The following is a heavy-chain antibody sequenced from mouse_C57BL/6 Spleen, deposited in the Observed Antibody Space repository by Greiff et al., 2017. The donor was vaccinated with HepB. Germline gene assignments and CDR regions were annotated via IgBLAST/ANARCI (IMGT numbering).Heavy chain of an antibody. CDR3: ARSREYDGYPLDY. CDR2: IHPNSGST. V-gene: IGHV1-64*01. D-gene: IGHD2-3*01. CDR1: GYTFTSYW. J-gene: IGHJ4*01. Sequence: QVQLQQSGAELVKPGASVKLSCKASGYTFTSYWMHWVKQRPGQGLEWIGMIHPNSGSTNYNEKFKSKATLTVDKSSSTAYMQLSSLTSEDSAVYYCARSREYDGYPLDYWGQGTSVTVSS.